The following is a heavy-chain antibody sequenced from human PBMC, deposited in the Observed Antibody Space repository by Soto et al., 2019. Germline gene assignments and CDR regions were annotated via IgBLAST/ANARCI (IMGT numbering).Heavy chain of an antibody. V-gene: IGHV4-31*03. J-gene: IGHJ5*02. D-gene: IGHD3-10*01. CDR3: ATAVTP. CDR2: IYYGGST. Sequence: QVQLQESGPGLVKPSQTLSLTCTVSGGSISSGGYYWNWIRQHPGKGLEWIGYIYYGGSTYYNPSLTGRVTISVDTSKNQFSLKLTPVTVAVMAVYYCATAVTPWGQGTLVTVSS. CDR1: GGSISSGGYY.